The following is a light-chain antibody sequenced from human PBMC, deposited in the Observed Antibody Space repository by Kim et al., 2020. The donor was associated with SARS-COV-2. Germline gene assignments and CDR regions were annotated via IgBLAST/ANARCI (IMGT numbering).Light chain of an antibody. CDR1: GSNIGAGYN. CDR2: GNI. Sequence: QGVTITCTWSGSNIGAGYNAHWYQQQPGTVPKHLIYGNINRPPGVPDRFSGAKYGTSAALVITGLEAEDEADDYCQSFYNIRNGWVFGGGTQLTVL. CDR3: QSFYNIRNGWV. J-gene: IGLJ3*02. V-gene: IGLV1-40*01.